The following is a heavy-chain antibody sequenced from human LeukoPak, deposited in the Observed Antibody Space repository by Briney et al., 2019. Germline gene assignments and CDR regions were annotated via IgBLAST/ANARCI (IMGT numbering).Heavy chain of an antibody. Sequence: GGSLRLSCAASGLTFSIYWMSWVRQAPGKGLVWVANINQDGSQKYYMDSVKGRFTPSTGTATNSFFMQMSRRRAAETSVYYCVAGDWLARDSIDLWGRGTTVTVSS. D-gene: IGHD3-9*01. J-gene: IGHJ3*01. CDR1: GLTFSIYW. V-gene: IGHV3-7*01. CDR2: INQDGSQK. CDR3: VAGDWLARDSIDL.